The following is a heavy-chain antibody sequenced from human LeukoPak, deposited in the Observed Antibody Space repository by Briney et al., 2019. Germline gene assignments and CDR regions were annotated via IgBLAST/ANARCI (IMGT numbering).Heavy chain of an antibody. Sequence: SETLSLTCTVSGYSISSGYYWGWTRQPPGKGLEWIASMFHSGSTYYNPSLKSRVTMSVDTSKNQFSLKLSSVTAADTAVYYCAKLGNYDLMIDYWGQGTLVTVSS. CDR3: AKLGNYDLMIDY. V-gene: IGHV4-38-2*02. J-gene: IGHJ4*02. CDR2: MFHSGST. D-gene: IGHD3-3*01. CDR1: GYSISSGYY.